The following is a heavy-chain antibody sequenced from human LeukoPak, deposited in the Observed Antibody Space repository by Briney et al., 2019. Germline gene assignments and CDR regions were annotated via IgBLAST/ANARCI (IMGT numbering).Heavy chain of an antibody. CDR2: IYYGGDT. V-gene: IGHV4-39*01. J-gene: IGHJ4*02. D-gene: IGHD4-17*01. CDR1: GGSISSSSYY. Sequence: PSETLSLTCTVSGGSISSSSYYWGWIRQPPGKGLEWIGSIYYGGDTYYNPSLKSRVTISVDTSKNQFSLKLSSVTAADTAVYYCARHSGMTTVTAYLDCWGQGTLVTVSS. CDR3: ARHSGMTTVTAYLDC.